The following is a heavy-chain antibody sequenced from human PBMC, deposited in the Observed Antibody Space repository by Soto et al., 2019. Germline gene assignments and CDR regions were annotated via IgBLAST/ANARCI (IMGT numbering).Heavy chain of an antibody. J-gene: IGHJ6*03. D-gene: IGHD4-4*01. Sequence: QVQLQQWGAGLLKPSETLSLTCAVYGGSFSGYYWSWIRQPPGKGLEWIGEINHSGSTNYNPSLKSRVTISVDTSKNQSSLKLSSVTAADTAVYYCARGTDDYSNYYYYYMDVWGKGTTVTVSS. CDR2: INHSGST. CDR3: ARGTDDYSNYYYYYMDV. CDR1: GGSFSGYY. V-gene: IGHV4-34*01.